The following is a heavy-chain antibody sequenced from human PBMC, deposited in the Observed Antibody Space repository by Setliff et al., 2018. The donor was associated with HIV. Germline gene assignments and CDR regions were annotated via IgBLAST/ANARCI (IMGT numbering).Heavy chain of an antibody. CDR3: AHYYYDTSGQPFDY. J-gene: IGHJ4*02. V-gene: IGHV4-4*09. CDR2: IYTTGST. CDR1: GYSTSSYY. D-gene: IGHD3-22*01. Sequence: SETLSLPCPLSGYSTSSYYWSWIRQPPGKGLEWLGYIYTTGSTNYNPSLKIRVTISLDTSKNQLSLKLSSVSAADTAVYYCAHYYYDTSGQPFDYWGQGTLVTVSS.